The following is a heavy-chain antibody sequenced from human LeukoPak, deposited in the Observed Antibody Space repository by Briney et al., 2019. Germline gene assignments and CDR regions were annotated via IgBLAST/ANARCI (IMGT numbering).Heavy chain of an antibody. CDR2: ISAYNGNT. CDR1: GYTFTNYG. J-gene: IGHJ6*02. CDR3: ARDPPRIVVVVAATNYYGMDV. V-gene: IGHV1-18*01. Sequence: ASVKVSCKASGYTFTNYGISWVRQAPGQGLEWIGWISAYNGNTNYAQKLQGRVTMTTDTSTSTAYMELRSLGSDDTAVYYCARDPPRIVVVVAATNYYGMDVWGQGTTVTVSS. D-gene: IGHD2-15*01.